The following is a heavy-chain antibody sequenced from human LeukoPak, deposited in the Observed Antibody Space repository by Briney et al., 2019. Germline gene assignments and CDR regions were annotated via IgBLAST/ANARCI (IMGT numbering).Heavy chain of an antibody. Sequence: GGSLRLSCAASGFTFSSYNMNWVRQAPGKGLEWVSSISSTSSYIYYADSVKGRFTISRDNAKNSLYLQMNSLRAEDTAVYYCARAGYYENYAFDIWGQGTMVTVSS. CDR1: GFTFSSYN. V-gene: IGHV3-21*01. J-gene: IGHJ3*02. CDR2: ISSTSSYI. D-gene: IGHD3-16*01. CDR3: ARAGYYENYAFDI.